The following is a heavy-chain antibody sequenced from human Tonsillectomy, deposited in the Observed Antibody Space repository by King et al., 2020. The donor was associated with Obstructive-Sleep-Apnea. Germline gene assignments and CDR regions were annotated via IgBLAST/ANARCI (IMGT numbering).Heavy chain of an antibody. CDR3: ATFGTYYYDSSTYPDWYFDL. V-gene: IGHV4-4*02. Sequence: LPLQESGPGLVKPSGTLSLICAVSGGSISSSNWWSWVRQPPGKGLEWIGEIYHSGSTNYNPSLKSRVTISVDKSKNQFSLKLSSVTAADTAVYYCATFGTYYYDSSTYPDWYFDLWGRGTLVTVSS. CDR1: GGSISSSNW. CDR2: IYHSGST. D-gene: IGHD3-22*01. J-gene: IGHJ2*01.